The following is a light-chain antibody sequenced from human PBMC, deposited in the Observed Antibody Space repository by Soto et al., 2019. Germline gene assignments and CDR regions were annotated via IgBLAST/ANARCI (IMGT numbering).Light chain of an antibody. CDR1: SSNIGAGYE. CDR2: GNS. J-gene: IGLJ2*01. CDR3: QSYDSSLSVV. Sequence: QTVVTQPPSVSGAPGQRVTLSCTGSSSNIGAGYEVHWYQQLPGTAPKLLIYGNSNRPSGVPDRFSGSKSGTSASLAITGLQAEDEADYYCQSYDSSLSVVFGGGTKVTVL. V-gene: IGLV1-40*01.